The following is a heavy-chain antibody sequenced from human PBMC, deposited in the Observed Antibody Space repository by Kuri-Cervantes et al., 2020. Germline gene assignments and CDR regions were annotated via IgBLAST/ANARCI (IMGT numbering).Heavy chain of an antibody. D-gene: IGHD3-16*02. V-gene: IGHV4-39*01. CDR1: GGSISSSSYY. CDR3: ARHTITFGGVIVSFDP. CDR2: IYYSGST. J-gene: IGHJ5*02. Sequence: GSLRLSCTVSGGSISSSSYYWGWIRQPPGKGLEWIGSIYYSGSTYYNPSLKSRVTISVDTSKNQFSLKLSSVTAADTAVYYCARHTITFGGVIVSFDPWGQGTLVTSSS.